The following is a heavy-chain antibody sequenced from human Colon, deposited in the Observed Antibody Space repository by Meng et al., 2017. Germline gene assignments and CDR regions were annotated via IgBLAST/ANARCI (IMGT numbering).Heavy chain of an antibody. Sequence: GSLRLSCTVSGGSISSYYWSWIRQPPGKGLEWIGYIYYSGSTNYNPSLKSRVTISVDTSKNQFSLKLSSVTAADTAVYYCARGFYTMVRGRRDAFDIWGQGTMVTVSS. CDR3: ARGFYTMVRGRRDAFDI. CDR2: IYYSGST. V-gene: IGHV4-59*01. J-gene: IGHJ3*02. D-gene: IGHD3-10*01. CDR1: GGSISSYY.